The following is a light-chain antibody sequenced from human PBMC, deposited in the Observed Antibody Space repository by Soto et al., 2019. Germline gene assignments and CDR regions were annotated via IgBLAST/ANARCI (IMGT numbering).Light chain of an antibody. V-gene: IGLV2-8*01. J-gene: IGLJ1*01. CDR2: EVN. Sequence: QSVLTQPPSASGSPGQSVTISCTGTSSDVGGYNYVSWFQQHPGKAPKLIIHEVNQRPSGVPDRFSGSKSGNTASLTASGLQAEDEGTYYCSSYGGYNNVVFGTGTKV. CDR3: SSYGGYNNVV. CDR1: SSDVGGYNY.